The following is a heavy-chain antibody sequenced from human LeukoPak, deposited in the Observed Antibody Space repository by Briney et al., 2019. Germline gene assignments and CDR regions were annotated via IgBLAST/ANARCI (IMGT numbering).Heavy chain of an antibody. CDR1: GFTLSSYA. CDR3: ANWRSNSLPL. J-gene: IGHJ4*02. D-gene: IGHD5-18*01. Sequence: GGSLRLSCAASGFTLSSYAMSWVRQAPGKGLESVSAISGGGTSTYYADSVKDRFTISRDNSKNTLYLQLNRLRAEDTAVYYCANWRSNSLPLWGKGTLVTVSS. CDR2: ISGGGTST. V-gene: IGHV3-23*01.